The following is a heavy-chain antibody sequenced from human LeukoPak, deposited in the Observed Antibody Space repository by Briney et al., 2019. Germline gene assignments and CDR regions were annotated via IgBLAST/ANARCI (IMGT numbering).Heavy chain of an antibody. Sequence: PGGSLRLSSAAYGFTMISLRMTWVRQAPGKGLEWVSAFSGSGGSTYYADSVKGRFTISMDKSKNTLYLQMNRLRAEDTATYYCASGGGGPVSKGVWDDWGQGILVTVSS. D-gene: IGHD5/OR15-5a*01. CDR3: ASGGGGPVSKGVWDD. V-gene: IGHV3-23*01. J-gene: IGHJ4*02. CDR1: GFTMISLR. CDR2: FSGSGGST.